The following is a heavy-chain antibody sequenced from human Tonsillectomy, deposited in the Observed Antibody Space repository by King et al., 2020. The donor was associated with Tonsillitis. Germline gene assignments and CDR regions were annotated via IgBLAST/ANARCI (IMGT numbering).Heavy chain of an antibody. D-gene: IGHD3-22*01. J-gene: IGHJ4*02. CDR3: ARRNYYDSSGYPYFDY. CDR2: IYYSGST. Sequence: QLQESGPGLVKPSETLSLTCTVSGGSISSYYWSWIRQPPGKGLEWIGYIYYSGSTNYNPSLKSRVTISVDTSKNQFSLKVNSVTAADTAVYYRARRNYYDSSGYPYFDYWGQGTLVTVSS. V-gene: IGHV4-59*08. CDR1: GGSISSYY.